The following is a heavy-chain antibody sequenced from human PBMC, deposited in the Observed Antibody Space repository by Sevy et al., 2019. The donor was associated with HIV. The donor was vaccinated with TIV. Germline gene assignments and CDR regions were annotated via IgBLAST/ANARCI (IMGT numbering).Heavy chain of an antibody. Sequence: GGSLRLSCAASGFNVNDIYINWVRQAPGKGLEWVSVMYSGGGTYYAESVKGRFTISRDDSKNTLYLQMSSLRVEDAAVYYCARDWGVGNYRAMDVWGPGTTVTVSS. CDR1: GFNVNDIY. CDR3: ARDWGVGNYRAMDV. J-gene: IGHJ6*02. D-gene: IGHD3-16*01. V-gene: IGHV3-53*01. CDR2: MYSGGGT.